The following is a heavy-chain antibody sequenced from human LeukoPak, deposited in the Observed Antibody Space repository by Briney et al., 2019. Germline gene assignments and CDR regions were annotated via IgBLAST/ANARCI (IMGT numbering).Heavy chain of an antibody. D-gene: IGHD3-16*01. CDR2: INRDGSGA. CDR3: ARAYGS. V-gene: IGHV3-74*01. J-gene: IGHJ5*02. Sequence: GGSLRLSCAASGFTFSNNWMYWIRQAPGKGLVWVSRINRDGSGASYADSVKGRFTISRDNAKNTLYLQMNSLRVEDTAVYYCARAYGSWGQGTRVTVSS. CDR1: GFTFSNNW.